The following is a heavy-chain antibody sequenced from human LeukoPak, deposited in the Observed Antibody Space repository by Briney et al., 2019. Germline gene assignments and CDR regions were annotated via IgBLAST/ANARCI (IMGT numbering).Heavy chain of an antibody. CDR2: IYSSGST. D-gene: IGHD6-13*01. CDR1: GGSISSYY. J-gene: IGHJ4*02. CDR3: ARDSAAGTPFDY. V-gene: IGHV4-59*01. Sequence: ESSETLSLTCTVSGGSISSYYWSWIRQPPGKGLEWIGYIYSSGSTNYNPSLKSRVTISVDTSKNQFSLKLSSVTAADTAVYYCARDSAAGTPFDYWGQGTLVTVSS.